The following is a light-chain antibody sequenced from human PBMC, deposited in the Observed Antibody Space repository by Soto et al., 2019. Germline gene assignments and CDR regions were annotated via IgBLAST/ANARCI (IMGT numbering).Light chain of an antibody. CDR1: SGDVGGYNY. V-gene: IGLV2-11*01. Sequence: QSALTQPRSVSGSPGQSVTISCTGTSGDVGGYNYVSWYQQHPGKGPKLMIYGVSERPSGVPDRFSGSKSGNTASLTISGLQAEDEADYYCCSYAGSYTEVFGGGTKLTVL. CDR2: GVS. CDR3: CSYAGSYTEV. J-gene: IGLJ3*02.